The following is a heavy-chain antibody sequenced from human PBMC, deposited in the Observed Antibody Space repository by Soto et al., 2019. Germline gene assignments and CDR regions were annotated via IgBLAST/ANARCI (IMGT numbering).Heavy chain of an antibody. CDR2: ISAYNGNT. CDR3: ARGYRGHCISTSCYAREFDY. CDR1: GYTFTSYG. D-gene: IGHD2-2*01. J-gene: IGHJ4*02. Sequence: GASVKVSCKASGYTFTSYGISWVRQAPGQGLEWMGWISAYNGNTNYPQKLQGRVTMTTDTSTSTAYMELRSLRSDDTAVYYCARGYRGHCISTSCYAREFDYWGQGTLVTVSS. V-gene: IGHV1-18*01.